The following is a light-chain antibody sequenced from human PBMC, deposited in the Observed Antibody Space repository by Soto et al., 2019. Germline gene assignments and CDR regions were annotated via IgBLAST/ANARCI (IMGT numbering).Light chain of an antibody. CDR3: LLSYSGARVV. Sequence: QAVVTQEPSLTVSPGGTVTLTCGSSTGAVTSGHYPYWIQQKPGQAPTTLIYDTNNKHSWTPARFSGSLLGGKAALTLSGAQPEDEAEYYCLLSYSGARVVFGGGNKVTVL. V-gene: IGLV7-46*01. CDR2: DTN. CDR1: TGAVTSGHY. J-gene: IGLJ2*01.